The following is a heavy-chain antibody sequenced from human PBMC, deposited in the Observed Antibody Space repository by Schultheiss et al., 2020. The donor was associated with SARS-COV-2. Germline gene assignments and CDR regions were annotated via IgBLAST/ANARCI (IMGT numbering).Heavy chain of an antibody. CDR1: GFTFSSYA. CDR2: ISGSGRST. Sequence: GGSLRLSCAASGFTFSSYAMSWVRQAPGRGLEWASSISGSGRSTYYADSTKGRFTISRDNSKNTLYLQMDSLRAEDTAVYYCARESSSSFDYWGQGTLVTVSS. CDR3: ARESSSSFDY. V-gene: IGHV3-23*01. J-gene: IGHJ4*02. D-gene: IGHD6-6*01.